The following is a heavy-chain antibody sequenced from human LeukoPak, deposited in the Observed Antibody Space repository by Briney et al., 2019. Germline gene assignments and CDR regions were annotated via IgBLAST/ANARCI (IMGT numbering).Heavy chain of an antibody. J-gene: IGHJ3*02. D-gene: IGHD1-26*01. CDR3: ARGYGSPPHAAFDI. V-gene: IGHV4-39*01. Sequence: PSETLSLTCSVSGGSIRSSSYYWGWIRQPPGKGLEWIGNIYYSGSTYYNPSLKSRVTISVDTPKNQFSLKLNSVTATDTAVYYCARGYGSPPHAAFDIWGQGTMVTVSS. CDR2: IYYSGST. CDR1: GGSIRSSSYY.